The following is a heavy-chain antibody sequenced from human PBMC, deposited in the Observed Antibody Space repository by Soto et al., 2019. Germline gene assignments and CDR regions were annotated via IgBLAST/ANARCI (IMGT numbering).Heavy chain of an antibody. V-gene: IGHV2-5*01. J-gene: IGHJ3*02. CDR3: AHRSIAARGGAFDI. D-gene: IGHD6-6*01. Sequence: SGPPLVNPTQTLTLTCTFSGFSLSTSGVGVGWIRQPPGKALEWLALIYWNDDKRYSPSLKSRLTVTKDTSKNQVVLTMTNMDPVDTATYYCAHRSIAARGGAFDIWGQGTMVTVSS. CDR1: GFSLSTSGVG. CDR2: IYWNDDK.